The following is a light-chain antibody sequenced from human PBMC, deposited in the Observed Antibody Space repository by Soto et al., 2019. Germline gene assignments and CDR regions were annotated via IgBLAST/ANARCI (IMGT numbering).Light chain of an antibody. Sequence: EMTDSPSTRSASVGDRVTITCRASQTISNWLAWYQQKPGKAPKVLIHDASSLESGVPSRFSGSGSETEFTLTISSLQADDFATYYCQQYKTFSWTFGRGTKV. J-gene: IGKJ1*01. CDR3: QQYKTFSWT. CDR2: DAS. CDR1: QTISNW. V-gene: IGKV1-5*01.